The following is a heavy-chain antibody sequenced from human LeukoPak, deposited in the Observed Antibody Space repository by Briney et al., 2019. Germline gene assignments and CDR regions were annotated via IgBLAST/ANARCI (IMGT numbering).Heavy chain of an antibody. J-gene: IGHJ6*03. D-gene: IGHD6-19*01. CDR3: ARAAIAVAGDYHYHYMGV. CDR1: GYTFTGHY. V-gene: IGHV1-2*02. CDR2: IYPSSGDI. Sequence: GASVKVSCKASGYTFTGHYMHWVRQAPGQGLEWMGWIYPSSGDIDYSQIFQGRVTMTRDTSISTAYMELSRLTSDDTAVYYCARAAIAVAGDYHYHYMGVWGKGTTVTVSS.